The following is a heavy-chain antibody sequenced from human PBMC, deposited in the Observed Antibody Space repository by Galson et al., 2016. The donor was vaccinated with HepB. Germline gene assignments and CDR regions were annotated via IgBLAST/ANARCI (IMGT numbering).Heavy chain of an antibody. CDR2: IYSNGNT. D-gene: IGHD3-10*01. Sequence: SETLSLTCNVSDDSINNYFWTWIRQPPGEGLEWVGYIYSNGNTKYSPSLRSRVSMSLDLSKNKLSLKMTSVTAADTAVYYCVRGRPIGSFDYWGQGALVTVSS. J-gene: IGHJ4*02. CDR3: VRGRPIGSFDY. CDR1: DDSINNYF. V-gene: IGHV4-59*01.